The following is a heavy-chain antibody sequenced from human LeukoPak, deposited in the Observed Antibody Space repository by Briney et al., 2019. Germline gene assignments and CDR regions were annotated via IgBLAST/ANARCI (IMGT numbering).Heavy chain of an antibody. Sequence: GGTLRLSCAASGFTFSSYGMNWVRQAPGKGLEWVSGITGRGESTYYADSVKGRFTISRDNSKNTLYLQMNSLRAGDTAIYYCAKARRAFDIWGRGTMVTVSS. J-gene: IGHJ3*02. CDR1: GFTFSSYG. V-gene: IGHV3-23*01. CDR2: ITGRGEST. CDR3: AKARRAFDI.